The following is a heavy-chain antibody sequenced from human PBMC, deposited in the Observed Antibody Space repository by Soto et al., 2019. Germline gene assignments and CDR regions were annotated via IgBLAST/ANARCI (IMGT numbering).Heavy chain of an antibody. D-gene: IGHD6-19*01. CDR1: GYTFTSYA. V-gene: IGHV1-18*01. J-gene: IGHJ5*02. Sequence: ASVKVSCKASGYTFTSYAMHWVRQAPGQGLEWMGWISAYNGNTNYAQKLQGRVTMTTDTSTSTAYMELRSLRSDDTAVYYCASAVAGSNNWFDPWGQGTLVTVSS. CDR3: ASAVAGSNNWFDP. CDR2: ISAYNGNT.